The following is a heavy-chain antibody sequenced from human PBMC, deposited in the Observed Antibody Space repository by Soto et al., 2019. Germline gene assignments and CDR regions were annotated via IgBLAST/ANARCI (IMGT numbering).Heavy chain of an antibody. V-gene: IGHV1-58*01. Sequence: SVKVSCKASGFTFTSSAVQWVRQARGQRLEWIGWIVVGSGNTNYAQKFQERVTITRDMSTSTAYMELSSLRSEDTAVYYCAATYDDFWSRHLSLADWGKGTLVNVSS. J-gene: IGHJ4*02. CDR1: GFTFTSSA. D-gene: IGHD3-3*01. CDR2: IVVGSGNT. CDR3: AATYDDFWSRHLSLAD.